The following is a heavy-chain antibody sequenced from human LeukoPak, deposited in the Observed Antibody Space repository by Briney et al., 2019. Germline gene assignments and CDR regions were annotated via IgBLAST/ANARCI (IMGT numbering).Heavy chain of an antibody. J-gene: IGHJ5*02. D-gene: IGHD2-8*01. Sequence: GGSLRLSCAASGFTFSNAWMSWVRQTPGKGLEWIGRIKSKTDGGTADYAAPVKGRFTISRDDSKNTLYLQMNSLKTEDTAVYYCTTPNGHWFDPWGQGTLVTVSS. CDR3: TTPNGHWFDP. CDR2: IKSKTDGGTA. CDR1: GFTFSNAW. V-gene: IGHV3-15*01.